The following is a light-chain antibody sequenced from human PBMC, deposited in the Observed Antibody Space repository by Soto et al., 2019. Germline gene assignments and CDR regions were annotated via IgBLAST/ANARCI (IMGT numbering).Light chain of an antibody. J-gene: IGKJ1*01. CDR2: GAS. CDR3: QQYGSSPWT. V-gene: IGKV3-20*01. Sequence: PGYRVSLSSRFRECVSGGYSDGWQQRPGQAPRLLIYGASTRATCILAGFSGSGSGTDFTPTISSRQPEDFAVYYCQQYGSSPWTFGQGTKA. CDR1: ECVSGGY.